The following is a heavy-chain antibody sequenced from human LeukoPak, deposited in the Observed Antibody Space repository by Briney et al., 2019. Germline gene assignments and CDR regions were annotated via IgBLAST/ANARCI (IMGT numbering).Heavy chain of an antibody. D-gene: IGHD6-13*01. CDR2: IIPIFGTA. CDR1: GGTFSSYA. V-gene: IGHV1-69*13. CDR3: ARDSSSWLYFDY. Sequence: ASVKVSCKASGGTFSSYAISWVRQAPGQGLEWMGGIIPIFGTANYAQRFQGRVTITADESTSTAYMELSSLRSEDTAVYYCARDSSSWLYFDYWGQGTLVTVSS. J-gene: IGHJ4*02.